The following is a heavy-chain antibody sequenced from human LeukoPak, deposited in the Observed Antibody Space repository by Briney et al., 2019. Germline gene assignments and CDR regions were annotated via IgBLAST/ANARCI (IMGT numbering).Heavy chain of an antibody. V-gene: IGHV1-69*13. CDR2: IIPIFGTA. CDR1: GGTFSSYA. Sequence: SVTVSCKASGGTFSSYAISWVRQAPGQGLEWMAGIIPIFGTANYAQKFQGRVTITADESTSTAYMELSSLRSEDTAVYYCARENYYGSGSYYMGWGQGTLVTVSS. J-gene: IGHJ4*02. D-gene: IGHD3-10*01. CDR3: ARENYYGSGSYYMG.